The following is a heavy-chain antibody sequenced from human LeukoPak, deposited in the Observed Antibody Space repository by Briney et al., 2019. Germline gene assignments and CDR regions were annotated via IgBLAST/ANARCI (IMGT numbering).Heavy chain of an antibody. V-gene: IGHV1-18*01. CDR1: GYTFTSYG. CDR2: ISAYNGNT. CDR3: ARLRFLEWLLDYHYYMDV. Sequence: ASVKVSCKASGYTFTSYGISWVRQAPGQGLEWMGWISAYNGNTNYAQKLQGRVTMTTDTSTSTAYMELRSLRSDDTAVYYCARLRFLEWLLDYHYYMDVWGKGTTVTVSS. J-gene: IGHJ6*03. D-gene: IGHD3-3*01.